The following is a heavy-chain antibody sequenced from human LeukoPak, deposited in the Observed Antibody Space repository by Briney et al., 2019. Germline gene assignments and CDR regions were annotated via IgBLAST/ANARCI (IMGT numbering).Heavy chain of an antibody. V-gene: IGHV1-24*01. CDR2: FDPEDGET. J-gene: IGHJ4*02. CDR3: ATSLPKQYYFDY. D-gene: IGHD1/OR15-1a*01. Sequence: GASVKVSCKVSGYTLTELSTHWVRQAPGKGLEWMGGFDPEDGETIYAQKFQGRVTMTEDTSTDTAYMELSSLRSEDTAVYYCATSLPKQYYFDYWGQGTLVTVSS. CDR1: GYTLTELS.